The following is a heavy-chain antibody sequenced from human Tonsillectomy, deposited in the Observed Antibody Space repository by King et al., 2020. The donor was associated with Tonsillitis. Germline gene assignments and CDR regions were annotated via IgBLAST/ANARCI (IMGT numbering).Heavy chain of an antibody. D-gene: IGHD2-2*01. CDR2: INHSGST. CDR1: GGSFSGYY. CDR3: AREGYCSSTSCQHKIRGNKSFNFDY. J-gene: IGHJ4*02. Sequence: VQLPQWGAGLLKPSETLSLPCAVYGGSFSGYYWSWIRQPPGKGLEWIGEINHSGSTNYNPSLKSRVTISVDTSKNQFSLKLSSVTAADTAVYYCAREGYCSSTSCQHKIRGNKSFNFDYWGQGTLITVSS. V-gene: IGHV4-34*01.